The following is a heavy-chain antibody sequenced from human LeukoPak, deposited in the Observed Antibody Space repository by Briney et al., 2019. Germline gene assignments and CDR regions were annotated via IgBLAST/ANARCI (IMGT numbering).Heavy chain of an antibody. V-gene: IGHV4-39*01. Sequence: SGTLSLTCTVSGGSIARDSHHWGWIRQPPGKGLEWIGSISYRGDTFYNPSLKSRVTISVDTSKNQFSLNLNFVSAADTAVYYCARREGPFDYWGQGTLVTVSS. CDR2: ISYRGDT. CDR3: ARREGPFDY. J-gene: IGHJ4*02. CDR1: GGSIARDSHH.